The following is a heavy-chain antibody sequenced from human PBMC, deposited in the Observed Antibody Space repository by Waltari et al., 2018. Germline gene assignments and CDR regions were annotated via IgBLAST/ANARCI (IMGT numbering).Heavy chain of an antibody. J-gene: IGHJ4*02. CDR2: ISEYGDTI. CDR3: TRLPRWSGYDY. CDR1: DFSFSLYW. D-gene: IGHD2-15*01. V-gene: IGHV3-74*01. Sequence: EVQLVESGGGSVESGGSLRLSCAASDFSFSLYWVHWVRQAPGKGLMCVAHISEYGDTIDYADSVKGRFTISRDNAKNTLYLQMNRLRADDTAIYYCTRLPRWSGYDYWGQGTLVTVSS.